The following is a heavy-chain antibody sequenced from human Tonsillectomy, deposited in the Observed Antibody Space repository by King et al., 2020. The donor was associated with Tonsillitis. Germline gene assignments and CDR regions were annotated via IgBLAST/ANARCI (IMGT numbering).Heavy chain of an antibody. D-gene: IGHD3-10*01. J-gene: IGHJ4*02. CDR3: ARESGGYFDF. Sequence: VQLQQWCAGLLKPSGTLSLTCAVYGGSFSDKFWTWIPQPPGTGLEWIWEIVHSGRTNYNPSLKSRVIISGDTAKNQFALKLNSVTAADTAVYYCARESGGYFDFWGQGTLVTVSS. V-gene: IGHV4-34*12. CDR2: IVHSGRT. CDR1: GGSFSDKF.